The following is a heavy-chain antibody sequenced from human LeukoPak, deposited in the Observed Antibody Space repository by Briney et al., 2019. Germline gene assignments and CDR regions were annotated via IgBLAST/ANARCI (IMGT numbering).Heavy chain of an antibody. CDR1: GFTFSDYY. CDR2: ISGSGSTI. Sequence: GGSLRLSCAASGFTFSDYYMSWIRQAPGKGLEWVSYISGSGSTIYYADSVKGRFTISRDNAKNSLYLQMNSLRAEDTAVYYCARGGRGTYYYDSSGYCDYWGQGTLVTVSS. V-gene: IGHV3-11*01. D-gene: IGHD3-22*01. J-gene: IGHJ4*02. CDR3: ARGGRGTYYYDSSGYCDY.